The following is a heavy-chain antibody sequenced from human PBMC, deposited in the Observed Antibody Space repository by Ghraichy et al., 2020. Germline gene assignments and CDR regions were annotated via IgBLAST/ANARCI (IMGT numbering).Heavy chain of an antibody. CDR2: LDSDGTGT. J-gene: IGHJ3*01. CDR3: ARGVGIVGDRSSFDL. D-gene: IGHD1-26*01. Sequence: GGSLRLSCAASGFTFSAYWMHWVRQAPGEGLVWVSRLDSDGTGTTYADAVIGRFTISRDNAKSTLYLQMNSLRAEDTAVYYCARGVGIVGDRSSFDLWGQGTVVTVSS. V-gene: IGHV3-74*03. CDR1: GFTFSAYW.